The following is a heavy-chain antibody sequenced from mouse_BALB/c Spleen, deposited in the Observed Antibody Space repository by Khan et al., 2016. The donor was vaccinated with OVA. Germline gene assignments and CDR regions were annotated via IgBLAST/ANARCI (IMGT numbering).Heavy chain of an antibody. D-gene: IGHD4-1*01. CDR3: ASDLGRYYAMDY. J-gene: IGHJ4*01. Sequence: EVQLQESGPGLVKPSQSLSLTCTVTGYSITRDYAWNWIRQFPGNKLEWMGYISNSGSTSYNPSLKSRISITRDTSKNQFFLQLNSVTTEDTATYYCASDLGRYYAMDYWGQGTSVTVSS. CDR1: GYSITRDYA. V-gene: IGHV3-2*02. CDR2: ISNSGST.